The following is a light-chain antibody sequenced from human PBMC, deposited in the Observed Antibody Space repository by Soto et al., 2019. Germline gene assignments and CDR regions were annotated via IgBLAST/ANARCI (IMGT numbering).Light chain of an antibody. CDR2: GAS. CDR3: QQYNYWPLT. V-gene: IGKV3-20*01. Sequence: DIVLTQSQGTLSLSPGERATLSCRASQSVSSSYLAWYQQKPGQAPRLLIYGASSRATGIPDRFSGSGSETDFTLTVSSLRSEDSAVYYCQQYNYWPLTFGQGTRLEIK. J-gene: IGKJ5*01. CDR1: QSVSSSY.